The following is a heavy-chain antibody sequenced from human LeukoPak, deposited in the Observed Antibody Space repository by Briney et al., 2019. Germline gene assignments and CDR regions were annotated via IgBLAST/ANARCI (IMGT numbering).Heavy chain of an antibody. Sequence: QPGGSLRLSCVASGFTLSSYWMHWVRQAPGKGLVWVSRINSDGSYTSDADSVKGRFTISRDNAKNTLYLQMNSLRAEDTAVYYCATAGSYRFDYWGQGTPVTVSS. V-gene: IGHV3-74*01. J-gene: IGHJ4*02. CDR3: ATAGSYRFDY. D-gene: IGHD3-16*02. CDR1: GFTLSSYW. CDR2: INSDGSYT.